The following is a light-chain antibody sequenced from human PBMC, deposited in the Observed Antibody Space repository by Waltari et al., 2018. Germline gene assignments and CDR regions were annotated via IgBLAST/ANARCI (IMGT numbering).Light chain of an antibody. J-gene: IGLJ3*02. CDR2: DNN. V-gene: IGLV1-44*01. CDR1: SSHVGSNT. CDR3: ATWDANLNAL. Sequence: QSELTQPPSASGTPGQTVTISCSGSSSHVGSNTVNWYQQLPGTAPKLLIYDNNQRPSGVPDRFSGSKSGTSASLAISGLQSEDEAAYYCATWDANLNALFGGGTKLTVL.